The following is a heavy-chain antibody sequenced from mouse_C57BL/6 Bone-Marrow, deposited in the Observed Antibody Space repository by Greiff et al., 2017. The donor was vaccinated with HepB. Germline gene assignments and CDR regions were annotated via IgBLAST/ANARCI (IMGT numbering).Heavy chain of an antibody. CDR2: IDPSDSYT. V-gene: IGHV1-50*01. J-gene: IGHJ1*03. CDR3: ARYGTYPYWYFDV. CDR1: GYTFTSYW. D-gene: IGHD2-1*01. Sequence: QVQLQQPGAELVKPGASVKLSCKASGYTFTSYWMQWVKQRPGQGLEWIGEIDPSDSYTNYNQKFKGKATLTVDTYSSTAYMQLSSLTSEDSAVYYCARYGTYPYWYFDVWGTGTTVTVSS.